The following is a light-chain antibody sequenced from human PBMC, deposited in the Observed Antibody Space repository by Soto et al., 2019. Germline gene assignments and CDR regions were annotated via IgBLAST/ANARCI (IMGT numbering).Light chain of an antibody. CDR2: GAS. CDR1: QSVSSSY. J-gene: IGKJ1*01. V-gene: IGKV3-20*01. CDR3: QQYGSSPWT. Sequence: EIVLTQSPGTLSLSPGERATLPCRASQSVSSSYLAWYQQKPGQAPRLLIYGASSRATCIPDRFSGSGSGTDFALTSSSLEPEDFAVYYCQQYGSSPWTFGQGTKVDIK.